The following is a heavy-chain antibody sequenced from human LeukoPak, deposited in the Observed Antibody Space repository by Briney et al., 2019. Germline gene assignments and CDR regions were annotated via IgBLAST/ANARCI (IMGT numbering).Heavy chain of an antibody. Sequence: GGTLRLPHAVCGFTFRDYCMTWVRQPPGKALEGVANKRQDGRDETYVDSVKGGFTISRDNAKRLLFLQMNSMRAEDPAVYYCASSDYFGSGRGGFSPSDYWGQGTLVTVSS. CDR1: GFTFRDYC. V-gene: IGHV3-7*01. D-gene: IGHD3-10*01. J-gene: IGHJ4*02. CDR3: ASSDYFGSGRGGFSPSDY. CDR2: KRQDGRDE.